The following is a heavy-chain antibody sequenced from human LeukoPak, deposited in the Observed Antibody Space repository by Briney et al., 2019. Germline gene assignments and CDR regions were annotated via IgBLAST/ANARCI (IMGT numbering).Heavy chain of an antibody. V-gene: IGHV5-51*01. Sequence: GESLKISCKGSGYRFTDYWIGWVRQMPGKGLEWMGIIYPGDSDTGYSPSFQGQVTISADKSISTAYLQWSSLKASDTAMYYCARFRGYSGYDPVDYWGQGTLVTVSS. CDR2: IYPGDSDT. J-gene: IGHJ4*02. CDR1: GYRFTDYW. CDR3: ARFRGYSGYDPVDY. D-gene: IGHD5-12*01.